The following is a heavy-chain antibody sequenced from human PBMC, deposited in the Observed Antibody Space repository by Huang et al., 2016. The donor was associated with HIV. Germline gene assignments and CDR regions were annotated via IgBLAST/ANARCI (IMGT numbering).Heavy chain of an antibody. CDR1: GFTFTNYA. Sequence: QVQLVESGGGLVQPGRSLRLSCAASGFTFTNYAIHWVRQAPGKGREGVAFISYYGRNRVYADSVKGRFTISRDNSKSTLYLLMNSLRVDDTALYYCARSAVPGDGDWFDPWGQGTLVTVSS. CDR3: ARSAVPGDGDWFDP. V-gene: IGHV3-30*04. J-gene: IGHJ5*02. D-gene: IGHD6-19*01. CDR2: ISYYGRNR.